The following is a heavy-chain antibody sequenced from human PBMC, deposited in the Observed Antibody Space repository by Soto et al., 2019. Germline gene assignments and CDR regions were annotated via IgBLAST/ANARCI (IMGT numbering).Heavy chain of an antibody. Sequence: PGGSLRLSCAASGFIVSNSYMSWVRQAQGKGLEWVSILYSGGTTYYADSVKGRFTFSRDNAANTVFLQMNNLRVEDTAVYYCVRDRGGSYWLDPWGQGTLVTVSS. J-gene: IGHJ5*02. CDR1: GFIVSNSY. CDR2: LYSGGTT. V-gene: IGHV3-53*01. D-gene: IGHD1-26*01. CDR3: VRDRGGSYWLDP.